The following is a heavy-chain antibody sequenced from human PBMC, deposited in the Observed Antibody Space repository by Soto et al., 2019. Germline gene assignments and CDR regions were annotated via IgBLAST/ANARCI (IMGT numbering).Heavy chain of an antibody. J-gene: IGHJ4*02. CDR1: GGSFSGYA. D-gene: IGHD2-2*01. Sequence: SETLSLTCAVFGGSFSGYAWTWIRQPPGKGLEWIGEINHSGISNYNPSLTSRVTISIDTSKNQFSLKLSSVTAADTALYYCARRPSPDILIVPAAYFDYWGQGALVTVSS. V-gene: IGHV4-34*01. CDR3: ARRPSPDILIVPAAYFDY. CDR2: INHSGIS.